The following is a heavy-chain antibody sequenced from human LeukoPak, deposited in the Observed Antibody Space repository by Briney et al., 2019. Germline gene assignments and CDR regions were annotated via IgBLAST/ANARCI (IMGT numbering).Heavy chain of an antibody. CDR3: ARVITGTTSPGGDY. D-gene: IGHD1-7*01. CDR2: ISYDGSNK. V-gene: IGHV3-30*04. CDR1: GFTFSSYA. Sequence: LGGSLRLSCAASGFTFSSYAMHWVRQAPGKGLEWVAVISYDGSNKYYADSVKGRFTISRDNSKNTLYLQMNSLRAEDTAVYYCARVITGTTSPGGDYWGQGTLVTVSS. J-gene: IGHJ4*02.